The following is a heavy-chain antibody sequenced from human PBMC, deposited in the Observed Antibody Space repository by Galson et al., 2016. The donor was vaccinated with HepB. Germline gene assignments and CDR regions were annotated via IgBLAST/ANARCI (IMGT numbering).Heavy chain of an antibody. CDR1: GYTFSSYG. D-gene: IGHD3-10*01. CDR2: ISTYNGKT. J-gene: IGHJ4*02. CDR3: ARDSPVRAAGLDY. Sequence: SVKVSCKASGYTFSSYGINWVRQAPGQGLEWMGWISTYNGKTNYGQNFQGRITMTTDTSTSKAYVELRTLRPDDTAVYSCARDSPVRAAGLDYWGQGTLVTVSS. V-gene: IGHV1-18*01.